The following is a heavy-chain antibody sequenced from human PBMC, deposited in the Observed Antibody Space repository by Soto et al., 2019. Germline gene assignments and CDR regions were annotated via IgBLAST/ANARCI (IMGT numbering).Heavy chain of an antibody. V-gene: IGHV3-23*01. CDR2: IAASGHNT. D-gene: IGHD3-10*01. Sequence: EVQVLESGGGLIQPGGSLRLSCAFSGLTFSRYAASWVRQAPGKGLEWVSGIAASGHNTYYADSVKGRFTISRDNSNNTLFLQMNKLKAEDTGIYYCAKAVGEYFYFFNSWGQGILVTVSP. CDR1: GLTFSRYA. CDR3: AKAVGEYFYFFNS. J-gene: IGHJ4*02.